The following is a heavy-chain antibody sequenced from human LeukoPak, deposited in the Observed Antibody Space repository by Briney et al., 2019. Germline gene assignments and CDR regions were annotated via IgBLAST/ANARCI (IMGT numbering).Heavy chain of an antibody. Sequence: SETLSLTCTVSGGSISSYYWSWIRQPPGKGLEWIGYIYYSGSTNYNPSLKSRVTISVDTSKNQFSLKLSSVTAADTAVYYCARSAPSPYRPTDNFDYWGQGTLVTVSS. V-gene: IGHV4-59*08. CDR1: GGSISSYY. CDR2: IYYSGST. J-gene: IGHJ4*02. CDR3: ARSAPSPYRPTDNFDY.